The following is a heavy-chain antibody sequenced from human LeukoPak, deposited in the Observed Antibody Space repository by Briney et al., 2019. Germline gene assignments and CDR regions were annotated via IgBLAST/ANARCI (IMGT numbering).Heavy chain of an antibody. CDR3: ARAGSVWGSYRHDAFDI. CDR1: GYTFSGYY. CDR2: INPNAGDT. V-gene: IGHV1-2*02. Sequence: ASVKASCKASGYTFSGYYMHWVRQAPGQGLEWMAWINPNAGDTNYPQKFQGRVTMTRDTSIRTVYMELTRLTSDDTAVYYCARAGSVWGSYRHDAFDIWGQGTMVTVSS. J-gene: IGHJ3*02. D-gene: IGHD3-16*02.